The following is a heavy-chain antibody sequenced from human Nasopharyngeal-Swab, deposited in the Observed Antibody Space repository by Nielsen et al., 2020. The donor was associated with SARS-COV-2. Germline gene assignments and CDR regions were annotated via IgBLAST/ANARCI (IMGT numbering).Heavy chain of an antibody. J-gene: IGHJ6*03. V-gene: IGHV4-59*01. CDR2: IYYSGST. Sequence: WIRQPPGKGLGWIGYIYYSGSTNYNPSLKSRVTISVDTSKNQFSLKLSSVTAADTAVYYCARVGGLWSAGFYYYYMDVWGKGTTAPSP. D-gene: IGHD3-3*01. CDR3: ARVGGLWSAGFYYYYMDV.